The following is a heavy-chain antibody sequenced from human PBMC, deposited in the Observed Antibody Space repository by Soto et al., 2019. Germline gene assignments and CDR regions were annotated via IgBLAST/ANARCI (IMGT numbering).Heavy chain of an antibody. CDR3: ASESVQLRSIISGPLPYYYHGMDV. V-gene: IGHV4-30-4*01. CDR1: GGSISSGDYY. J-gene: IGHJ6*02. Sequence: SETLSLTCTVSGGSISSGDYYWSWIRQPPGKGLEWIGYIYYSGSTYYNPSLKSRVTISVDTSKNQFSLKLSSVTAAETAVYYCASESVQLRSIISGPLPYYYHGMDVWGQGTTVTVSS. D-gene: IGHD1-20*01. CDR2: IYYSGST.